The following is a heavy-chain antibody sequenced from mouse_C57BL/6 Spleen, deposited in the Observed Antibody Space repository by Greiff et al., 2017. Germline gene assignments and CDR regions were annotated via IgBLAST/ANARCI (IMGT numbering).Heavy chain of an antibody. D-gene: IGHD3-2*02. J-gene: IGHJ4*01. CDR2: FHPYNGDT. V-gene: IGHV1-47*01. CDR3: ARRSAQAAGALGY. Sequence: QVQVQQSGAELVKPGASVKMSCKASGYTFTTYPIEWMKQNHGKSLEWIGNFHPYNGDTKYNEKFKGKATLTVEKSTSSVYLELSRLTSDDSDVYYCARRSAQAAGALGYWGQGTSVTVSS. CDR1: GYTFTTYP.